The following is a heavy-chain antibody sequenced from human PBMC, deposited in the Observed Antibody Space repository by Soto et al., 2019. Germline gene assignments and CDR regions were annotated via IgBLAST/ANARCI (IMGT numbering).Heavy chain of an antibody. CDR3: AKDLDGYFDY. J-gene: IGHJ4*02. CDR1: GFTFSSYG. D-gene: IGHD1-1*01. V-gene: IGHV3-30*18. Sequence: PRWSLRLSCAASGFTFSSYGRHWVRQAPGKGLEWVAVISYDGSNKYYADSVKGRFTISRDNSKNTLYLQMNSLRAEDTAVYYCAKDLDGYFDYWGQGTRVTVSS. CDR2: ISYDGSNK.